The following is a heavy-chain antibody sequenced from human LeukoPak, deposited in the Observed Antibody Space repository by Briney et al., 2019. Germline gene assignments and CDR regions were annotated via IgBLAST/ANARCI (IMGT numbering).Heavy chain of an antibody. V-gene: IGHV3-30*04. CDR2: ISYDGSNK. J-gene: IGHJ6*02. D-gene: IGHD6-13*01. CDR3: ARGQRIAPLKTAGMDV. Sequence: GGSLRLSCAASGFTFSSYAMHWVRQAPGKGLEWVAVISYDGSNKYYADSVKGRFTISRDNSKNTLYLQMNSLRAEDTAVYYCARGQRIAPLKTAGMDVWGQGTTVTVSS. CDR1: GFTFSSYA.